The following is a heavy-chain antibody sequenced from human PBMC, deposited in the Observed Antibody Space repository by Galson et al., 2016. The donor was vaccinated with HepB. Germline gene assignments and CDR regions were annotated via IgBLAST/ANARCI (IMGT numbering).Heavy chain of an antibody. CDR2: LSANSGAT. J-gene: IGHJ3*02. CDR3: ATSTGYRSGWGAFDI. Sequence: SVKVSCKASGDTFTGYYIHWVRQAPGQGLEWMAWLSANSGATNYAQKFQGWVTMTRDTSISTAYMELNSLTSDATAIYYCATSTGYRSGWGAFDIWGQGTMVTVSS. CDR1: GDTFTGYY. D-gene: IGHD6-25*01. V-gene: IGHV1-2*04.